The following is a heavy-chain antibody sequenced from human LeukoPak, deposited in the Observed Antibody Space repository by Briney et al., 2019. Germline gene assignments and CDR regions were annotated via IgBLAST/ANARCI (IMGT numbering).Heavy chain of an antibody. D-gene: IGHD3-22*01. CDR1: GFTFDDYA. V-gene: IGHV3-43D*04. CDR3: AKEGYYYDSSGSGAFDI. J-gene: IGHJ3*02. Sequence: TGGSLRLSCAASGFTFDDYAMHWVRQAPGKGLEWVSLISWDGGSTYYADSVKGRFTISRDNSKNSLYLQMNSLRAEDTALYYCAKEGYYYDSSGSGAFDIWGQGTMVTVSS. CDR2: ISWDGGST.